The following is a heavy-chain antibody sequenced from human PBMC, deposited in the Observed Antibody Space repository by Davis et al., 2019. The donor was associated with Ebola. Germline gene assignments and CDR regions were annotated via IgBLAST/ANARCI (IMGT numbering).Heavy chain of an antibody. CDR2: KWSDRSNE. J-gene: IGHJ6*04. CDR1: GFSFSNYG. D-gene: IGHD4-17*01. Sequence: GESLKISCAASGFSFSNYGMHWVRQAPGKGLEWLAIKWSDRSNEYYAESVKGRFTISRDDSKNMLYLQMNSLRVEDTAVYYCAREGAVTNEYPPRNYGMDVWGKGTAVTVLS. V-gene: IGHV3-33*01. CDR3: AREGAVTNEYPPRNYGMDV.